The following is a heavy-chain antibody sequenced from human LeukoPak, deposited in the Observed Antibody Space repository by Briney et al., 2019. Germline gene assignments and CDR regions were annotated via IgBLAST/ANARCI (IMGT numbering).Heavy chain of an antibody. CDR3: AKDSGTYYKAFDS. V-gene: IGHV3-23*01. CDR1: GFTFSSYA. Sequence: QSGGSLRLSCAASGFTFSSYAMTWVRQAPGKGLEWVSTISATGGSTYYADSVKGRLTISRDNSKNTLYLQMNSLRAEDTAVYSCAKDSGTYYKAFDSWGQGTLVTVSS. J-gene: IGHJ4*02. D-gene: IGHD1-26*01. CDR2: ISATGGST.